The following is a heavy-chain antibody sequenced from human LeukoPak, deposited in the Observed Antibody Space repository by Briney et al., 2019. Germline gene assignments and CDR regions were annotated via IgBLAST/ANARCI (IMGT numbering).Heavy chain of an antibody. D-gene: IGHD6-19*01. CDR2: ISSSSYI. V-gene: IGHV3-21*01. J-gene: IGHJ4*02. Sequence: GGSLRLSCAASGFTFSSYSMNWVRQAPGKGLEWVSSISSSSYIYYADSVKGRFTISRDNAKNSLYLQMNSLRAEDTAVYYCARDLEAVAGTGNGYWGQGTLVTVSS. CDR3: ARDLEAVAGTGNGY. CDR1: GFTFSSYS.